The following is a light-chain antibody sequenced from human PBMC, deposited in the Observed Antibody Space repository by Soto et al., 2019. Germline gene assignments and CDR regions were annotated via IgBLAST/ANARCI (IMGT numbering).Light chain of an antibody. Sequence: EIVLTQAPGILSLSPGERASLSCGASQSISSSFLAWYQQKPGQPPRLLIYGSSSRATGIPDRFSGSGSETDFTLTIIRLEPEDFAVCYCQQYDISPLTFGQGTKVEMK. V-gene: IGKV3-20*01. CDR1: QSISSSF. J-gene: IGKJ1*01. CDR3: QQYDISPLT. CDR2: GSS.